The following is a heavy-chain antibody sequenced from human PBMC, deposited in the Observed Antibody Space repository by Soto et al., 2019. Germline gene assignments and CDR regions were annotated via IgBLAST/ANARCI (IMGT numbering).Heavy chain of an antibody. CDR2: ISYDGSNK. CDR1: GFTFSSYG. D-gene: IGHD3-22*01. Sequence: PGGSLSLSCAASGFTFSSYGMHWVRPAPGKGLEWVAVISYDGSNKYYADSVKGRFTISRDNSKNTLYLQMNSLRAEDTAVYYCASEGYYYDSSVRAPIDYWGQGTLVTVSS. CDR3: ASEGYYYDSSVRAPIDY. V-gene: IGHV3-30*03. J-gene: IGHJ4*02.